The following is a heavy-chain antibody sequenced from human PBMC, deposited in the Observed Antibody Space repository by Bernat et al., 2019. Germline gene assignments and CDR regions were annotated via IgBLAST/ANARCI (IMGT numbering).Heavy chain of an antibody. CDR1: GCSISSSSYY. Sequence: QLQLQESGPGLVKPSETLSLTCTVSGCSISSSSYYWGWIRQPPGKGLEWIGSIYYSGSTYYNPSLKGRVTISVDTSKTQFSLKLSSVTAADTAVYYCARGLYYYDSSGYYWDGMDVWGQGTTVTVSS. J-gene: IGHJ6*02. V-gene: IGHV4-39*01. CDR3: ARGLYYYDSSGYYWDGMDV. CDR2: IYYSGST. D-gene: IGHD3-22*01.